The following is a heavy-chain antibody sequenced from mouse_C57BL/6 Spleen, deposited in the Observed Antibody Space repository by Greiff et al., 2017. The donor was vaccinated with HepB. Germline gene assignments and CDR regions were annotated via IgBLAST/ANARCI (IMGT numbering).Heavy chain of an antibody. Sequence: EVQRVESGGGLVQPGGSLKLSCAASGFTFSDYYMYWVRQTPEKRLEWVAYISNGGGSTYYPDTVKGRFTISRDNAKNTLYLQMSRLKSEDTAMYYCARHLGEGFYFDYWGQGTTLTVSS. J-gene: IGHJ2*01. CDR1: GFTFSDYY. D-gene: IGHD4-1*01. CDR3: ARHLGEGFYFDY. CDR2: ISNGGGST. V-gene: IGHV5-12*01.